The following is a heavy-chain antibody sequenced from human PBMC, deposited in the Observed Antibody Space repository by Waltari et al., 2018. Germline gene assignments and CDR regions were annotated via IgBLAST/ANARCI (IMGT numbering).Heavy chain of an antibody. V-gene: IGHV4-4*02. CDR1: GDSMRDTFW. J-gene: IGHJ4*02. D-gene: IGHD2-15*01. CDR3: ARDRGRGLYLDS. Sequence: QLQLQESGPRLVKPSGTLSLPCAVSGDSMRDTFWWSGVRQPPGKGLGWIGQVRRSGKTNYNPSFASRVTISLDTSSNQISLRLTSAAAADTAVYYCARDRGRGLYLDSWGQGTLIAVSP. CDR2: VRRSGKT.